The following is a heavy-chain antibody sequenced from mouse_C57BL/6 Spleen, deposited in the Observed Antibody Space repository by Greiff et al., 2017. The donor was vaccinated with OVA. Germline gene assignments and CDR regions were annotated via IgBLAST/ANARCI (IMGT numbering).Heavy chain of an antibody. CDR1: GYTFTSYW. CDR2: INPSNSAT. J-gene: IGHJ4*01. V-gene: IGHV1-53*01. D-gene: IGHD3-2*02. CDR3: ATDSSGYYAMDY. Sequence: VQLQQSGTELVKPGASVKLSCKASGYTFTSYWMHWVKQRPGQGLEWIGNINPSNSATNYTEKVKSKATLTVDKASSTAYMQLSSLTSEDSALYYCATDSSGYYAMDYWGQGTTVTVSS.